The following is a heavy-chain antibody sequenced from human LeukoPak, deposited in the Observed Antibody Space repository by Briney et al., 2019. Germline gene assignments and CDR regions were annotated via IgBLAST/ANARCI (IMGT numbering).Heavy chain of an antibody. CDR3: AKAPDRGYCYDSMAN. CDR2: ISYDGSNK. J-gene: IGHJ4*02. V-gene: IGHV3-30*18. Sequence: GGSLRLSCAASGFTFSSYGMHWVRQAPGKGLEWVAVISYDGSNKYYADSVKGRFTISRDNSKNTLYLQMNSLRAEDTAVYYCAKAPDRGYCYDSMANWGQGTLVTVSS. CDR1: GFTFSSYG. D-gene: IGHD3-22*01.